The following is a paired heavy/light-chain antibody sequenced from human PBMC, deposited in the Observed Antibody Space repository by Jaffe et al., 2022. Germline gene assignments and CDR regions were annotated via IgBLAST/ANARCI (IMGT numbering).Light chain of an antibody. J-gene: IGLJ1*01. V-gene: IGLV2-8*01. Sequence: QSALTQPPSASGSPGQSVTISCTGTSSDVGGYNYVSWYQQHPGKAPKLMIYEVSKRPSGVPDRFSGSKSGNTASLTVSGLQAEDEADYYCSSYAGSNNFYVFGTGTKVTVL. CDR1: SSDVGGYNY. CDR2: EVS. CDR3: SSYAGSNNFYV.
Heavy chain of an antibody. Sequence: QVQLQESGPGLVKPSETLSLTCTVSGGSISTYYWSWLRQPPGKGLEWIAYIHHSGNTNYNPSLKSRVTISVDTSKNQFSLKLSSVTAADTAVYYCGRERRGSSGWYYFDYWGQGTLVTVSS. CDR2: IHHSGNT. V-gene: IGHV4-59*01. J-gene: IGHJ4*02. CDR1: GGSISTYY. CDR3: GRERRGSSGWYYFDY. D-gene: IGHD6-19*01.